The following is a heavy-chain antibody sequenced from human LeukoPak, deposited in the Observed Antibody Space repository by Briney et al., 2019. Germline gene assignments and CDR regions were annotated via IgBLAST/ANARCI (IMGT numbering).Heavy chain of an antibody. V-gene: IGHV3-30-3*01. CDR2: ISYDGSNK. J-gene: IGHJ3*02. D-gene: IGHD6-13*01. CDR1: GFTFSSYA. Sequence: GGSLRLSCAASGFTFSSYAMHWVRQAPGKGLEWVAVISYDGSNKYYADSVKGRFTISRDNSKNTLYLQMNSLRAEDTAVYYCASRQQLNAFGIWGQGTMVTVSS. CDR3: ASRQQLNAFGI.